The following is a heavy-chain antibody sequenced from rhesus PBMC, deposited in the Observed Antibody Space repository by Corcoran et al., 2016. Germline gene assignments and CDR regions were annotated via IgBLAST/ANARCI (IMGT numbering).Heavy chain of an antibody. CDR3: ARDYPYSWNLGYFDY. CDR1: GFTFSNYG. D-gene: IGHD1-1-1*01. Sequence: EVQLVESGGGLVQPGGSLRLSCAASGFTFSNYGMNWVRQAPGKGMEWVVVISYDGSKKYYAHSGNDRFTISRDNSKIMLYLKMNNLKLEDTAVYYCARDYPYSWNLGYFDYWGQGVLVTVSS. CDR2: ISYDGSKK. V-gene: IGHV3-54*02. J-gene: IGHJ4*01.